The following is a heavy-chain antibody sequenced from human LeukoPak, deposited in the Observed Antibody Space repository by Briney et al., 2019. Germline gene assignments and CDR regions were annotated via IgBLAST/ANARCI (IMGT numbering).Heavy chain of an antibody. V-gene: IGHV4-39*07. D-gene: IGHD3-10*01. CDR2: IYYSGST. CDR3: ARGSAGGSGTTYYYYYMDV. J-gene: IGHJ6*03. CDR1: GGSISSSSYY. Sequence: PSETLSLTCTVSGGSISSSSYYWGWIRQPPGKGLEWIGSIYYSGSTYYNPSLKSRVTISVDTSKNQFSLKLSSVTAADTAVYYCARGSAGGSGTTYYYYYMDVWGKGTTVTVSS.